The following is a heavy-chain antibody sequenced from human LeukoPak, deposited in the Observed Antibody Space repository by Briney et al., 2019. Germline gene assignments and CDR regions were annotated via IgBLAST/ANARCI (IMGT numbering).Heavy chain of an antibody. J-gene: IGHJ5*02. CDR1: GFTFSSYW. CDR2: INSDGSST. V-gene: IGHV3-74*01. Sequence: GRSLRLSCAASGFTFSSYWMHWVRQAPGKGLVWVSRINSDGSSTSYADSVKGRFTISRDNAKNTLYLQMNSLRAEDTAVYYCARDVFIEYHALNWFDPWGQGTLVTVSS. D-gene: IGHD2-2*01. CDR3: ARDVFIEYHALNWFDP.